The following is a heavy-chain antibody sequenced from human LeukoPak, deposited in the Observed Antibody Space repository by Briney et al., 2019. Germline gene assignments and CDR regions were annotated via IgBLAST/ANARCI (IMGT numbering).Heavy chain of an antibody. CDR2: IYYSGST. Sequence: SETLSLTCTVSGGSISSSSYYWGWIRQPPGKGLEWIGSIYYSGSTYYNPSLKSRVTISVDTSKNQFSLNLSSVTAADTAVYYCARALYTSSWSFFDYWGQGTLVTVSS. V-gene: IGHV4-39*07. CDR3: ARALYTSSWSFFDY. D-gene: IGHD6-13*01. CDR1: GGSISSSSYY. J-gene: IGHJ4*02.